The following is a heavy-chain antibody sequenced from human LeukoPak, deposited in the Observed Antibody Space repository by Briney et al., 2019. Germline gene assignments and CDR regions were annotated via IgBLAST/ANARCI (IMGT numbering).Heavy chain of an antibody. J-gene: IGHJ4*02. CDR3: ASARVAAWIDY. D-gene: IGHD6-19*01. V-gene: IGHV4-59*01. CDR2: IYYSGST. Sequence: SGTLSLTCTVSGGSISSYYWSWIRQPPGKGLEWIGYIYYSGSTNYNPSLKSRVTISVDTSKNQFSLKLSSVTAADTAVYYCASARVAAWIDYWGQGTLVTVSS. CDR1: GGSISSYY.